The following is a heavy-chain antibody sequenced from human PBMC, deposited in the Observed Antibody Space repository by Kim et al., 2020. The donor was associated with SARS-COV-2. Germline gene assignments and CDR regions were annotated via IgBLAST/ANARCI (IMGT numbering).Heavy chain of an antibody. J-gene: IGHJ4*02. V-gene: IGHV4-31*02. CDR3: ARETQVRGVNDY. D-gene: IGHD3-10*01. Sequence: YSNPCLKSGVTIPVGTSTNQFSLKLSSVTAADTTVYYCARETQVRGVNDYWGQGTLVTVSS.